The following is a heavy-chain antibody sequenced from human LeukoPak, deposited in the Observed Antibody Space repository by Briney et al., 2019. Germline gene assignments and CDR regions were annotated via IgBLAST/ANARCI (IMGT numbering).Heavy chain of an antibody. CDR2: IAPSDSYT. CDR3: ARHRDCSSGACYPDY. V-gene: IGHV5-10-1*01. CDR1: GYSFTSHW. D-gene: IGHD2-15*01. Sequence: GGSLQISCKGSGYSFTSHWISWGRQMPGKGVEWMGRIAPSDSYTNYSPSFQGHVTISADKSISTAYLQWSSLKASDTAMYYCARHRDCSSGACYPDYWGQGTLVTVSS. J-gene: IGHJ4*02.